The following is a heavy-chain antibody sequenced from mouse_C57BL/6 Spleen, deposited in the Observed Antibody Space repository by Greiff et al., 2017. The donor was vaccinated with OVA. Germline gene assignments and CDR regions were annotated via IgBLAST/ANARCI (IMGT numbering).Heavy chain of an antibody. J-gene: IGHJ2*01. CDR2: IDPSDSYT. V-gene: IGHV1-50*01. CDR3: ARFYTTVFDY. CDR1: GYTFTSYW. D-gene: IGHD1-1*01. Sequence: VQLQQPGAELVKPGASVKLSCKASGYTFTSYWMQWVKQRPGQGLEWIGEIDPSDSYTNYNQKFKGKATLTVDTSSSTAYMQLSSLTSEDSAVYYCARFYTTVFDYWGQGTTLTVSS.